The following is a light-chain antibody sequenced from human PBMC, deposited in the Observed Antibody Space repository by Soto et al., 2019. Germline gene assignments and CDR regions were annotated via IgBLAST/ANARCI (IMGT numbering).Light chain of an antibody. CDR1: QTISSW. J-gene: IGKJ1*01. CDR3: QHYNSYSEA. CDR2: KAS. V-gene: IGKV1-5*03. Sequence: DIQMTQSPSTLSGSVGDRVTITCRASQTISSWLAWYQQKPGKAPKLLIYKASTLKSGVPSRLNGSGSGTEFTLTISSLQPDDFATYYCQHYNSYSEAFGQGTKVELK.